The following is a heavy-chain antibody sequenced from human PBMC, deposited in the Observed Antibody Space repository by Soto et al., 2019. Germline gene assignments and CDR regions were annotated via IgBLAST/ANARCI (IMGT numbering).Heavy chain of an antibody. V-gene: IGHV4-39*01. J-gene: IGHJ5*02. D-gene: IGHD4-17*01. CDR1: GRPIISSNFY. Sequence: PSETLSLTFTVSGRPIISSNFYWGWSRRTPGRGLGWLGGRAYGGSTSAPPPLGGRVTLPADTSKNRFSLKVTSGTAADTAVYFCARHVRGAVTMNWFDPWGQG. CDR2: RAYGGST. CDR3: ARHVRGAVTMNWFDP.